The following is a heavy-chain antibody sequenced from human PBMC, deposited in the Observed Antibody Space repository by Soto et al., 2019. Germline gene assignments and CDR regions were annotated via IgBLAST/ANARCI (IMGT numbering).Heavy chain of an antibody. Sequence: QVQLQESGPGLVKPSQTLSLTCTVSGGSISSGGYYWRWIRQHPGKGLEWIGYIYYSGSNYYNPSIKSRVTISVNTPKNPFTPKLGSVTPADTAVYYCARSVYPWGQGTLVTVSS. CDR2: IYYSGSN. CDR3: ARSVYP. J-gene: IGHJ5*02. CDR1: GGSISSGGYY. V-gene: IGHV4-31*03.